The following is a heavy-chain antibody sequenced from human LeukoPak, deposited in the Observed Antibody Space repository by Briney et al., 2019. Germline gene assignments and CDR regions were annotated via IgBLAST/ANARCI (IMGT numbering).Heavy chain of an antibody. CDR3: AKNVRDTGTFDY. CDR1: GYSFTTYD. CDR2: MNPNSGNT. V-gene: IGHV1-8*01. J-gene: IGHJ4*02. D-gene: IGHD5-18*01. Sequence: ASVKVSCKASGYSFTTYDINWVRQATGQGLEWMGWMNPNSGNTGYAQRFQGRVTMTRDTSISTAYMELNSLTSEDAAVYYCAKNVRDTGTFDYWGQGTLVTVSS.